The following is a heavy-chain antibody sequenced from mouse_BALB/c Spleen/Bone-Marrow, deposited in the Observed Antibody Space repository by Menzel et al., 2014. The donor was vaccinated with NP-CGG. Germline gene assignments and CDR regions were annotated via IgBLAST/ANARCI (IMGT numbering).Heavy chain of an antibody. V-gene: IGHV1-69*02. CDR1: GYTFTSYW. D-gene: IGHD2-14*01. J-gene: IGHJ2*01. CDR2: IDPSDSYT. Sequence: VQLQQSGAELVKPGASVKLSCKASGYTFTSYWMHWVKQRPGQGLEWIGEIDPSDSYTNYNQKFKGKASLTVDKSSSTAYMQLSSLTSEDSAVYYSARGYAGWTDYWGQGTTLTVSS. CDR3: ARGYAGWTDY.